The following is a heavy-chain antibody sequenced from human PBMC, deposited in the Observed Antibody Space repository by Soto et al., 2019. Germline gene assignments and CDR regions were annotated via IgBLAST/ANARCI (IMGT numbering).Heavy chain of an antibody. D-gene: IGHD2-15*01. CDR3: ANGYCSGGSCPRDNYYYYYAMDV. J-gene: IGHJ6*02. CDR2: IYYSGST. CDR1: GGSISSSSYY. V-gene: IGHV4-39*01. Sequence: QLQLQESGPGLVKPSETLSLTCTVSGGSISSSSYYWGWVRQPPGKGLEWIGSIYYSGSTYYNPSLKSRVTISVDTSKNQFSLKLSFVTAADTAVYYCANGYCSGGSCPRDNYYYYYAMDVWGQGTTVTVSS.